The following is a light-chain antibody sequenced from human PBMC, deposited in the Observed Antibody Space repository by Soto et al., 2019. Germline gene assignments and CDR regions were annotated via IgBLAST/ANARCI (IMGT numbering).Light chain of an antibody. CDR2: EGS. CDR3: CSYAGSNYYV. CDR1: SNDVGSYNL. V-gene: IGLV2-23*01. J-gene: IGLJ1*01. Sequence: QSALTQPAFVSGSPGQSITISCTGTSNDVGSYNLVSWYQHHPGKAPKLMIFEGSKRPSGVSNRFSGSKSDNTASLTISGLQAEDEADFYCCSYAGSNYYVFGTGTKVTVL.